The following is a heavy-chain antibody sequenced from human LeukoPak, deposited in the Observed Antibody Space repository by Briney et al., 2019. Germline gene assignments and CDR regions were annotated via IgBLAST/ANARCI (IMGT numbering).Heavy chain of an antibody. CDR3: AKTKSCGGDCYSWYFDY. Sequence: PGRSLRLSCAASGFTFDDYAMHWVRQAPGKGLEWVSGISWNSGSIGYADSVKGRFTISRDNAKNSLYLQMNSLRAEDTAVYYCAKTKSCGGDCYSWYFDYWGQETLVTVSS. D-gene: IGHD2-21*02. CDR2: ISWNSGSI. CDR1: GFTFDDYA. J-gene: IGHJ4*02. V-gene: IGHV3-9*01.